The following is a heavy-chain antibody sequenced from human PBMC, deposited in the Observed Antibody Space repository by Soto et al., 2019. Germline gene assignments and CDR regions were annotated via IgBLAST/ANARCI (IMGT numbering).Heavy chain of an antibody. CDR3: XREFMIRRNYYYYGMDV. Sequence: PGESVKISCKGSGYSFTSYWISWVRQMPGKGLEWMGRIDPSDSYTNYSPSFQGHVTISADKSISTAYLQWSSLKASDTAMYYCXREFMIRRNYYYYGMDVWGQGTTVTVSS. J-gene: IGHJ6*02. D-gene: IGHD3-16*01. CDR2: IDPSDSYT. CDR1: GYSFTSYW. V-gene: IGHV5-10-1*01.